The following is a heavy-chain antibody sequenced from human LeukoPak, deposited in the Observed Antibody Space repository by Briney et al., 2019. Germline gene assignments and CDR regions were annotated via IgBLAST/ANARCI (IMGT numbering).Heavy chain of an antibody. D-gene: IGHD2-15*01. CDR3: ARDPYCSGGSCYSYYYYYGMDV. CDR2: IWYDGSNK. J-gene: IGHJ6*04. Sequence: GGSLRLSCAASGFTFSSYGMHWVRQAPGKGLEWVAVIWYDGSNKYYADSVKGRFTISRDNSKNTLYLQMNSLRAEDTAVYYCARDPYCSGGSCYSYYYYYGMDVWGNGTTVTVSS. CDR1: GFTFSSYG. V-gene: IGHV3-33*01.